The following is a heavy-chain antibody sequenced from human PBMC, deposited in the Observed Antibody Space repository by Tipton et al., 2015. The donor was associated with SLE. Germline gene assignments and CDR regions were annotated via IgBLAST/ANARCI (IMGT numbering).Heavy chain of an antibody. CDR3: ARHVSLVGAARG. CDR1: GYSISSGYY. J-gene: IGHJ4*02. D-gene: IGHD6-6*01. Sequence: TLSLTCTVSGYSISSGYYWGWIRQPPGKGLEWIGSIYHSGSTYYNPSLKSRVTISVDTSKNQFSLKLSSVTAADTAVYYCARHVSLVGAARGWGQGTLVTVSS. V-gene: IGHV4-38-2*02. CDR2: IYHSGST.